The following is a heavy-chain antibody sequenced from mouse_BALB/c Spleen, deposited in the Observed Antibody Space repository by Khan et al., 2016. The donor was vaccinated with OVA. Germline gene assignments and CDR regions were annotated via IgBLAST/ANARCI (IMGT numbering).Heavy chain of an antibody. J-gene: IGHJ1*01. CDR2: IYPGGYFT. CDR1: GYTFTNYW. D-gene: IGHD3-1*01. V-gene: IGHV1-63*02. CDR3: ARWATWYFDV. Sequence: QVQLQQSGGEVVRPGTSVKISCKASGYTFTNYWLGWIRKRPGHGLEWIGDIYPGGYFTNYHEQLKGKATLTVDTSSSTANMQLSSLTSEDSSVYFCARWATWYFDVWGAGTTVTVSS.